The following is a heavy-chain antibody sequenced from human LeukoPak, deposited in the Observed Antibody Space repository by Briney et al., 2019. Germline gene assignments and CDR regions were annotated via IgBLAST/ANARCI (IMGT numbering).Heavy chain of an antibody. J-gene: IGHJ4*02. Sequence: PGGSLRLSCAASGFTFSTYAMNWVRQAPGKGLEWVSSISSSGSYIYYADSVRGRFTISRDNAKNSLFLQMNSLRAEDTAVYYCARDILNPPEGTGYYLMSGDYWGQGTLVTVSS. V-gene: IGHV3-21*01. CDR2: ISSSGSYI. CDR3: ARDILNPPEGTGYYLMSGDY. D-gene: IGHD3/OR15-3a*01. CDR1: GFTFSTYA.